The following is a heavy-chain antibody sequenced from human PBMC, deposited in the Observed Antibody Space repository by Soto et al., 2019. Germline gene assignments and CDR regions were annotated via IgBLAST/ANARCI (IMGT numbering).Heavy chain of an antibody. CDR3: ARGSGIVALPGELEDVKYDY. Sequence: QVQLQQWGAGLVKPSETLSLSCAVYGQSFSGHSWAWIRQPPGKGLGWIGEINESGSKYYNPSLKIRVTISTATSKNPFSLKLSSVSAADTAAYFCARGSGIVALPGELEDVKYDYWGQGTLVNVSS. CDR2: INESGSK. D-gene: IGHD1-1*01. J-gene: IGHJ4*02. CDR1: GQSFSGHS. V-gene: IGHV4-34*01.